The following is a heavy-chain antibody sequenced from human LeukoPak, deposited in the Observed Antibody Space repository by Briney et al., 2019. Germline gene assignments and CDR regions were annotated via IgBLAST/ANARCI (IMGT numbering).Heavy chain of an antibody. J-gene: IGHJ4*02. D-gene: IGHD3-9*01. CDR3: ATGRSIRYFDH. V-gene: IGHV4-59*12. CDR1: GVSIFSSY. CDR2: VHYSGST. Sequence: SETLSLTCTVSGVSIFSSYWNWVRQPPGKGLEWIGYVHYSGSTNYNPSLKGRVTMSVDTSKSQFVLKLSSATAADTAVYYCATGRSIRYFDHWAQGTLLPVSS.